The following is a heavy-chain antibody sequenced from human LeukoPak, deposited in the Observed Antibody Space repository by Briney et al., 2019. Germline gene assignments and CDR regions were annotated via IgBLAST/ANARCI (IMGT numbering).Heavy chain of an antibody. Sequence: GGSLRLSCAASGFNFRSNVMSWVRQAPGKGLQWVSSISASGDETPYADAVKGRFTISRDNSKNTLYLRMNSLRAEDTAIYYCARPNGYNNYYFHYWGQGTLVTVSS. CDR2: ISASGDET. V-gene: IGHV3-23*01. D-gene: IGHD5-24*01. J-gene: IGHJ4*02. CDR1: GFNFRSNV. CDR3: ARPNGYNNYYFHY.